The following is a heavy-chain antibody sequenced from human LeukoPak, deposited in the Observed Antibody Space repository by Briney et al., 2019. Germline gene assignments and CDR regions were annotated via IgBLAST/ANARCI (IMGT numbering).Heavy chain of an antibody. CDR1: GFTVSSNY. V-gene: IGHV3-66*01. CDR2: IYSGGST. CDR3: APLPILVAPAAY. D-gene: IGHD3-9*01. Sequence: GGSLRLSCAASGFTVSSNYMSWVRQAPGKGLEWVSVIYSGGSTYYADSVEGRFTISRDNSKNTLYLQMNSLRAEDTAVYYCAPLPILVAPAAYWGQGTLVTVSS. J-gene: IGHJ4*02.